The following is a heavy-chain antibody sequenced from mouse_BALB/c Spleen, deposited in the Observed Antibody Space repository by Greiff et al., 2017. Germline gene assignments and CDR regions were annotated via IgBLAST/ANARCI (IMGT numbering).Heavy chain of an antibody. Sequence: EVKLVESGGGLVKPGGSLKLSCAASGFTFSSYAMSWVRQTPEKRLEWVASISSGGSTYYPDSVKGRFTISRDNARNILYLQMSSLRSEDTAMYYCARGRYGYGDGLRNWGQGTLVTVSA. V-gene: IGHV5-6-5*01. CDR2: ISSGGST. J-gene: IGHJ3*01. D-gene: IGHD2-2*01. CDR1: GFTFSSYA. CDR3: ARGRYGYGDGLRN.